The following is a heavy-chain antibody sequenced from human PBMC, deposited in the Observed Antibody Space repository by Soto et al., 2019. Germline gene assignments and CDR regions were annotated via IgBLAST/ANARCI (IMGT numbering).Heavy chain of an antibody. CDR2: IYYSGST. CDR1: GGSISSGGYY. D-gene: IGHD1-7*01. V-gene: IGHV4-31*03. Sequence: SETLSLTCTVSGGSISSGGYYWSWIRQHPGKGLEWIGYIYYSGSTYYNPSLKSRVTISVDTSKNQFSLKLSSVTAADTAVYYCARDRGRITGTIGYFDYWGQGTLVTVSS. CDR3: ARDRGRITGTIGYFDY. J-gene: IGHJ4*02.